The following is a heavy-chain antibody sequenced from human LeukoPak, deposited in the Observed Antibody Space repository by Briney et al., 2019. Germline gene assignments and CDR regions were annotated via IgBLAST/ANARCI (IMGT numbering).Heavy chain of an antibody. D-gene: IGHD6-6*01. J-gene: IGHJ4*02. V-gene: IGHV4-61*01. CDR2: IYYSGST. Sequence: SETLSLTCTVSGGSVSSGNYYWSWIRQPPGKGLEWIGYIYYSGSTNYNPSLKSRVTMSVDTSKNQFSLKLNSVTAADTAVYYCRTARYYFDYWGQGALVTVSS. CDR3: RTARYYFDY. CDR1: GGSVSSGNYY.